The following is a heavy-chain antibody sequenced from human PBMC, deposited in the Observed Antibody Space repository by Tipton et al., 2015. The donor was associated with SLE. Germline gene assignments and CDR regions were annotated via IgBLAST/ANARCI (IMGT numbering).Heavy chain of an antibody. J-gene: IGHJ5*02. D-gene: IGHD1-20*01. CDR1: GFTFSSYW. Sequence: SLRLSCAASGFTFSSYWMHWVRQAPGKGLVWVSRINSDGSSTSYADSVKGRFTISRDNAKNTPYLQMNSLRAEDTAVYYCARPAITGTTGWFDPWGQGTLVTVSS. CDR2: INSDGSST. V-gene: IGHV3-74*01. CDR3: ARPAITGTTGWFDP.